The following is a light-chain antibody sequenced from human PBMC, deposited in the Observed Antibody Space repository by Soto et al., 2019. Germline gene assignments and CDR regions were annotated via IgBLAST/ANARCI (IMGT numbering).Light chain of an antibody. CDR1: QSVGSSY. CDR3: QQYGSSPLT. V-gene: IGKV3-20*01. J-gene: IGKJ4*01. Sequence: EIVLTQSPGTLSLSPWERATLSCRAGQSVGSSYLAWYQQKPGQAPRLLIYDAATRATGIPDRFSGSGSGTDFSLTISRLEPEDFAVYFCQQYGSSPLTFGGGTKVDIK. CDR2: DAA.